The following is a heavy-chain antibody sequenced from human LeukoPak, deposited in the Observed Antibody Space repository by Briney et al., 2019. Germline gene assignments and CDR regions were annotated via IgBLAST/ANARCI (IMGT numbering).Heavy chain of an antibody. V-gene: IGHV1-18*01. J-gene: IGHJ5*02. CDR2: ISAYNGNT. CDR1: GYTFTSYG. D-gene: IGHD2-15*01. CDR3: ARAPGLKQFRISWFDP. Sequence: ASVKVSCKASGYTFTSYGISWVRQPPGQGLEWMGWISAYNGNTNHAQKLQGRVTMTTDTSTSTAYMELRSLRSDDTAVYYCARAPGLKQFRISWFDPWGQGTLVTVSS.